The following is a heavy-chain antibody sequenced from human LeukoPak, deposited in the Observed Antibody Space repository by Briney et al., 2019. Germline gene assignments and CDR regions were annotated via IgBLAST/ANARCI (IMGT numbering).Heavy chain of an antibody. J-gene: IGHJ4*02. V-gene: IGHV3-7*01. CDR2: IKQDGSEK. Sequence: PGGSLRLSCAASGFTFSSYWMSWVRQAPGKGLEWVANIKQDGSEKYYVDSVKGRFTISRDNAKNSLYLQMNSLRAEDTAVYYCARFGVGATMGYYFDYWGQGTLVTVSS. D-gene: IGHD1-26*01. CDR3: ARFGVGATMGYYFDY. CDR1: GFTFSSYW.